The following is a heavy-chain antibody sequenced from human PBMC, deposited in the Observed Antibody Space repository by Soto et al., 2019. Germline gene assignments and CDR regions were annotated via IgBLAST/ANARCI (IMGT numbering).Heavy chain of an antibody. J-gene: IGHJ4*02. CDR1: GGSVTSGNYY. CDR2: IYYSGST. D-gene: IGHD2-21*02. V-gene: IGHV4-61*01. Sequence: SETLSLTCTVSGGSVTSGNYYWSWIRQPPGKGLEWIGHIYYSGSTNYNPSLKSRVTISVDASKNQFSLKLSSVTAADTAIYYCARGPVVTPFVDYWGQGTLVTAPQ. CDR3: ARGPVVTPFVDY.